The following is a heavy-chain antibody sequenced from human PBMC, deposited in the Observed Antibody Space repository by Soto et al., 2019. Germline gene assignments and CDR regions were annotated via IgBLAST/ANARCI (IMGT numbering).Heavy chain of an antibody. CDR3: AKDRSTGEYSYYRYMDV. J-gene: IGHJ6*03. CDR1: GFNFGNYA. CDR2: ISWNSGKL. V-gene: IGHV3-9*01. Sequence: EVLLVESGGGLVQPDRPLRLSCAASGFNFGNYAMHWVRQAPGKGLEWCSAISWNSGKLDYAGSVRGRFTISRDNGKNSLYLEMNSLRPDDTALYFCAKDRSTGEYSYYRYMDVWGRGTTVIVSS. D-gene: IGHD4-17*01.